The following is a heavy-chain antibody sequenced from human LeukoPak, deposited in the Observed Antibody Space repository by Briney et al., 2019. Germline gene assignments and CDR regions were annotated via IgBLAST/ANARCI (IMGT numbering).Heavy chain of an antibody. D-gene: IGHD5-18*01. CDR3: ASQNVDTAMVT. CDR1: GFTFSDYY. J-gene: IGHJ5*02. Sequence: GGSLRLSCAAYGFTFSDYYMSWIRQAPGKGLEWVSYISSSGSTIYYADSVKGRFTISRDNAKNSLYLQMNSLRAEDTAVYYCASQNVDTAMVTWGQGTLVTVSS. CDR2: ISSSGSTI. V-gene: IGHV3-11*01.